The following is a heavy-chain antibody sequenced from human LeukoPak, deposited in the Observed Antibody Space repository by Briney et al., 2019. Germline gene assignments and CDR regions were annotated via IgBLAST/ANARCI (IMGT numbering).Heavy chain of an antibody. Sequence: SETLSLTCNVSGGSINRYYWGWFRQPPGKRLESIGYIYYSGRTTYNPSLKSRVTISVDTSTNQISLKLTSVTAADTAVYFCARGTTKGCYYDSSGYYTKWGQGTLVTVSS. V-gene: IGHV4-59*12. D-gene: IGHD3-22*01. CDR3: ARGTTKGCYYDSSGYYTK. CDR1: GGSINRYY. CDR2: IYYSGRT. J-gene: IGHJ4*02.